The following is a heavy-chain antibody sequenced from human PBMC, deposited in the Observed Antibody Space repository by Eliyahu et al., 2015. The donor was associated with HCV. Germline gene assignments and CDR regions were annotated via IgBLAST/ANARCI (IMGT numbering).Heavy chain of an antibody. Sequence: EVQLLESGGGLVQPGGSLRLSCAXSGFTFSSYAMXWVRQAPGKGLEWVSAISGSGGSTYYADSVKGRFTISRDNSKNTLYLQMNSLRAEDTAVYYCARTTVVTPDYWYFDLWGRGTLVTVSS. CDR1: GFTFSSYA. CDR3: ARTTVVTPDYWYFDL. CDR2: ISGSGGST. V-gene: IGHV3-23*01. D-gene: IGHD4-23*01. J-gene: IGHJ2*01.